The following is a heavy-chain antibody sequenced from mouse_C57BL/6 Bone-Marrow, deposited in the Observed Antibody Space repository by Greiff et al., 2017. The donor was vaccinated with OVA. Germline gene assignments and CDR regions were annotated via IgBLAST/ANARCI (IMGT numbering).Heavy chain of an antibody. CDR1: GYTFTDYY. V-gene: IGHV1-26*01. CDR3: ARAGIDFDY. CDR2: INPNNGGT. J-gene: IGHJ2*01. Sequence: SGPELVKPGASVKISCKASGYTFTDYYMNWVKQSHGKSLEWIGDINPNNGGTSYNQKFKGKATLTVDKSSSTAYMELRSLTSEDSAVYYCARAGIDFDYWGQGTTLTVSS.